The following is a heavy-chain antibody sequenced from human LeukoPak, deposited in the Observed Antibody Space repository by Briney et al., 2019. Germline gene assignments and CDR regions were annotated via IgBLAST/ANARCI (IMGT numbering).Heavy chain of an antibody. CDR1: RLTFSIFS. D-gene: IGHD3-22*01. J-gene: IGHJ4*02. Sequence: GRTLSLSRAASRLTFSIFSMKWVRQAPGKGLECVLSITSRSTYIYYADSVKGRFTISRDNAKSSLYLQMNSLTAEDTAVYYCATLPPNYDSSGYSYLQDYWGQGTLVTVSS. CDR3: ATLPPNYDSSGYSYLQDY. CDR2: ITSRSTYI. V-gene: IGHV3-21*01.